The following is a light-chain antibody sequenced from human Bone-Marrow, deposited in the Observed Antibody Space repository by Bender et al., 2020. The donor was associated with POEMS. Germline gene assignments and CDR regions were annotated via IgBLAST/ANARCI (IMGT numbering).Light chain of an antibody. J-gene: IGLJ2*01. CDR1: NSDVGAYDY. CDR3: SSYTGSGTVV. V-gene: IGLV2-14*03. CDR2: DVS. Sequence: QSALTQPASVSGSPGQSITISCTGTNSDVGAYDYVSWYQQHPDKAPTLLIYDVSNRPSEVSDRFSGSKSGNTASLTISGLQPEDEADYFCSSYTGSGTVVFGGGTKLTVL.